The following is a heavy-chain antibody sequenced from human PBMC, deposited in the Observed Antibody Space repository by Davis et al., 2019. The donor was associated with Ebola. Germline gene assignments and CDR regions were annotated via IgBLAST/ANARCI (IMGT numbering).Heavy chain of an antibody. V-gene: IGHV1-18*04. CDR2: ISAYNGNT. D-gene: IGHD4-17*01. CDR3: ARDSTTVTTVYYYGMDV. Sequence: ASVKVSCKASGYTFTSYYMHWVRQAPGQGLEWMGWISAYNGNTNYAQKLQGRVTMTTDTSTSTAYMELRSLRSDDTAVYYCARDSTTVTTVYYYGMDVWGQGTTVTVSS. J-gene: IGHJ6*02. CDR1: GYTFTSYY.